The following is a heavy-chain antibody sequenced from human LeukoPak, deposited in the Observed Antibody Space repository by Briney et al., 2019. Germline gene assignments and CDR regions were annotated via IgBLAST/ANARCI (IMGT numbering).Heavy chain of an antibody. CDR1: GGSISSGSYY. D-gene: IGHD3-3*01. V-gene: IGHV4-61*02. Sequence: TLSLTCTVSGGSISSGSYYWSWIRQPAGKGLEWIGRIYTSGSTNYNPSLKSRVTISVDTSKNQFSLKLSSVTAADTAVYYCARVDYDFWSGSYYYYYYMDVWGKGTTVTVSS. CDR3: ARVDYDFWSGSYYYYYYMDV. CDR2: IYTSGST. J-gene: IGHJ6*03.